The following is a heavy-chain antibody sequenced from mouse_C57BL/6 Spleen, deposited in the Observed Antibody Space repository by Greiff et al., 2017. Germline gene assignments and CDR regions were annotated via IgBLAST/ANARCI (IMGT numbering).Heavy chain of an antibody. D-gene: IGHD4-1*01. V-gene: IGHV14-1*01. CDR1: GFNIKDYY. J-gene: IGHJ3*01. Sequence: VQLQQSGAELVRPGASVKLSCTASGFNIKDYYMNWVKQRPEQGLEWIGRIDPEDGDTEYAPKFQGKANMTADTSSNTAYLQLSSLTSEDTAVYYCTLTGTGFAYWGQGTLVTVSA. CDR3: TLTGTGFAY. CDR2: IDPEDGDT.